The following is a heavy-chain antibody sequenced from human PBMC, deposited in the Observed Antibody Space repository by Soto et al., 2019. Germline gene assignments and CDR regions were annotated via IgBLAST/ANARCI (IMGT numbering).Heavy chain of an antibody. V-gene: IGHV3-53*01. D-gene: IGHD3-22*01. CDR1: GFTVSSNY. CDR3: AKNPGYYYDSTGYHFDY. CDR2: IYSDGTT. J-gene: IGHJ4*02. Sequence: GGSLRLSCTASGFTVSSNYMSWVRQAPGKGLDWVSVIYSDGTTYYVDSVKGRFTISRHNSKNTLYLQMNSLRAEDTAVYYCAKNPGYYYDSTGYHFDYWGQGTLVTVSS.